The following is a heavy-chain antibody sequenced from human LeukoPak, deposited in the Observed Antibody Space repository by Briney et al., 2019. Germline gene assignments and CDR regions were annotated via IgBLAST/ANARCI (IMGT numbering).Heavy chain of an antibody. V-gene: IGHV3-30*18. CDR2: ISYDGSNK. J-gene: IGHJ6*04. Sequence: PGRSLRLSCAASGFTFSSYGMHWVRQAPGKGLEWVAVISYDGSNKYYADSVKGRFTISRDNSKNTLYLQMTSLRAEDMAVYYCAKDTTCSSTSCLAYYYYGMDVWGKGTTVTVSS. D-gene: IGHD2-2*01. CDR1: GFTFSSYG. CDR3: AKDTTCSSTSCLAYYYYGMDV.